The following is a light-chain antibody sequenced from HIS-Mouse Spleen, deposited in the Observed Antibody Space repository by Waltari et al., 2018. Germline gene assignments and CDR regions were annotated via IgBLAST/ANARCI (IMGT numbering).Light chain of an antibody. J-gene: IGLJ3*02. CDR3: YSTDSSGNHRRV. Sequence: SYELTQPPSVSVSPGQTARITCPGDALPKNYASWYQQKSGQAPVLVIYEDSKRPSGIPERFSGSSSGTMATLTISGAQVEDEADYYCYSTDSSGNHRRVFGGGTKLTVL. V-gene: IGLV3-10*01. CDR2: EDS. CDR1: ALPKNY.